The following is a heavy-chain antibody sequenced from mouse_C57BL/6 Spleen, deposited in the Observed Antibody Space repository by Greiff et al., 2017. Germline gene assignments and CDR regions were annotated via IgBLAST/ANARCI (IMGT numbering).Heavy chain of an antibody. V-gene: IGHV3-1*01. CDR3: ARDYGSSYGYFDV. Sequence: EVQLQQSGPGMVKPSQSLSLTCTVTGYSITSGYDWHWIRHFPGNKLEWMGYISYSGSTNYNPSLKSRISITHDTSKNHLFLKLNSVTTEDTATYYCARDYGSSYGYFDVWGTGTTVTVSS. D-gene: IGHD1-1*01. CDR2: ISYSGST. CDR1: GYSITSGYD. J-gene: IGHJ1*03.